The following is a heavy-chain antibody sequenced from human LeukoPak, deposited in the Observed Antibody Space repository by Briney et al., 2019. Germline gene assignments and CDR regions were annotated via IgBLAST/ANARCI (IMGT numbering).Heavy chain of an antibody. V-gene: IGHV3-7*01. CDR2: IKPDGSEK. CDR3: VPEYYDYGGGGY. Sequence: GGSLRLSCAASGFTFSSYWMSWVRQAPGKGLEWVGNIKPDGSEKYYVDSVKGRFTISRDNAKNSLYLQMNSLRVEDTAVYYCVPEYYDYGGGGYWGQGTLVTVSS. J-gene: IGHJ4*02. CDR1: GFTFSSYW. D-gene: IGHD4-23*01.